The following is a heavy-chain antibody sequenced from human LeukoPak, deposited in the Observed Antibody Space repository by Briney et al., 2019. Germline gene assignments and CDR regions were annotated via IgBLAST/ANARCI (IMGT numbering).Heavy chain of an antibody. V-gene: IGHV1-46*01. Sequence: ASVKVSCKASGYTFTSYYMHWVRQAPGQGLEWMGIINPSGGSTSYAQKFQGRATMTRDMSTSTVYMELSSLRSEDTAVYYCARDQDGSGSSPLFVDYWGQGTLVTVSS. J-gene: IGHJ4*02. D-gene: IGHD3-10*01. CDR1: GYTFTSYY. CDR3: ARDQDGSGSSPLFVDY. CDR2: INPSGGST.